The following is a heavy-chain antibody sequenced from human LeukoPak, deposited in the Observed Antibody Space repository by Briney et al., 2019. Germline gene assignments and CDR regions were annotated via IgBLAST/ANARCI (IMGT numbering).Heavy chain of an antibody. V-gene: IGHV4-59*01. Sequence: SQTLSLTCTVSGGSISSYYWSWIRQPPGKGLEWIGYIYYSGSTNYNPPLKSRVTISVDTSKNQFSLKLSSVTAADTAVYYCARAGSSGYLLDYWGQGTLVTVSS. CDR2: IYYSGST. D-gene: IGHD3-22*01. CDR3: ARAGSSGYLLDY. CDR1: GGSISSYY. J-gene: IGHJ4*02.